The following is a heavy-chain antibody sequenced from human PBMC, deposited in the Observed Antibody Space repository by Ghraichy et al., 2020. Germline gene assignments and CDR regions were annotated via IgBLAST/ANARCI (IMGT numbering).Heavy chain of an antibody. V-gene: IGHV3-30-3*01. CDR2: ISYDGANK. CDR1: GFHFRSYN. Sequence: GGSLRLSCSASGFHFRSYNMHWVRQAPGKGLEWVANISYDGANKNYADPVQGRFTVSRDNSKNTLYLQMNSLRAEDTATYYCSREAIFGVAITSPGFDYWGQGTQLTVPS. J-gene: IGHJ4*02. D-gene: IGHD3-3*01. CDR3: SREAIFGVAITSPGFDY.